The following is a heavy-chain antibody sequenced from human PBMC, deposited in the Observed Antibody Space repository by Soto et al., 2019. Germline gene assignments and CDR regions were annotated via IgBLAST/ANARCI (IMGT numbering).Heavy chain of an antibody. J-gene: IGHJ6*02. CDR2: MNAKSGAT. CDR3: ARGNPFNYAGFDV. CDR1: GYTFSDFD. V-gene: IGHV1-8*01. D-gene: IGHD3-16*01. Sequence: QAHLEQSEAEVKRPGASVKVSCKASGYTFSDFDINWLRQAAGQGPEWMGWMNAKSGATFSVQRFQGKFNMTWDTSLSTAYMEVGSLTSDDAAIYYCARGNPFNYAGFDVWGQGTTVAVSS.